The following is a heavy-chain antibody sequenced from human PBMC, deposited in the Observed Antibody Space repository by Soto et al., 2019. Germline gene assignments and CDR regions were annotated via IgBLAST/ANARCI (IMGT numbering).Heavy chain of an antibody. J-gene: IGHJ5*02. CDR2: INAGNGNT. V-gene: IGHV1-3*01. CDR1: GYTFTSYA. D-gene: IGHD3-22*01. Sequence: ASVKVSCKASGYTFTSYAMHWVRQAPGQRLEWMGWINAGNGNTKYSQKFQGRVTITRDTSASTAYMEPSSLRSEDTAVYYCARRCYDSSGYNWFDPWGQGTLVTVSS. CDR3: ARRCYDSSGYNWFDP.